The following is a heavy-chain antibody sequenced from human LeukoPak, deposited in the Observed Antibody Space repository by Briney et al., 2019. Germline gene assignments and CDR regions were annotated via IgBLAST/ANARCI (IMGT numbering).Heavy chain of an antibody. V-gene: IGHV3-23*01. CDR3: AKEGNGHYYFDY. CDR2: ISGSGGST. CDR1: GFTFSSYA. J-gene: IGHJ4*02. Sequence: GGSLTLPCAASGFTFSSYAMSWVRQAPGKGLEWVSAISGSGGSTCSPGAVRGRFTISRDNSKNTLYLQMNSLRAEDTAVYYCAKEGNGHYYFDYWGQGTVHTVSS. D-gene: IGHD4-17*01.